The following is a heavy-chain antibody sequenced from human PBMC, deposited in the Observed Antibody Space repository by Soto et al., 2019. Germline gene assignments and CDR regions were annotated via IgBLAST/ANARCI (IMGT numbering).Heavy chain of an antibody. V-gene: IGHV4-39*01. Sequence: SETLSLTCTVSDDSITSGAYYWGLIRQPPGKGLEWIGTIQYRGSTYYNPSLKSRVTMSLDTSENQYSLRLSSVTAADTAVYYCAGYAAGKIYWGQGTLVTVSS. CDR1: DDSITSGAYY. D-gene: IGHD6-13*01. CDR2: IQYRGST. J-gene: IGHJ4*02. CDR3: AGYAAGKIY.